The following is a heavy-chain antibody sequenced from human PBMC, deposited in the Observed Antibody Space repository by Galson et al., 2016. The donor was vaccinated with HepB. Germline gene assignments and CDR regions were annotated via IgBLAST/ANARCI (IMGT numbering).Heavy chain of an antibody. CDR3: ATPLRGGYGGY. CDR2: ISAYNSNT. CDR1: GYTFTSYA. Sequence: SVKVSCKASGYTFTSYAISWVRQAPGQGLEWMGWISAYNSNTNYAQKVPGRVTLTTDTSASTAYRELTSLRSDDTAVYYCATPLRGGYGGYWGQGTLVTVSS. V-gene: IGHV1-18*01. J-gene: IGHJ4*02. D-gene: IGHD1-26*01.